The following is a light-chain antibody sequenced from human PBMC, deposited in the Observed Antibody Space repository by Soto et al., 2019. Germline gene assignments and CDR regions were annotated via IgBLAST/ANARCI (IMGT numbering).Light chain of an antibody. CDR2: EGS. CDR1: SSDVGSYNL. CDR3: SSYASSTTPYV. J-gene: IGLJ1*01. V-gene: IGLV2-14*02. Sequence: SALTQPASVSGSPGQSITISCTGTSSDVGSYNLVSWYQQHPGKAPKLMIYEGSKRPSGVSNRFSGSKSGNTASLTISGLQAEDEADYYCSSYASSTTPYVFGTGTKLTVL.